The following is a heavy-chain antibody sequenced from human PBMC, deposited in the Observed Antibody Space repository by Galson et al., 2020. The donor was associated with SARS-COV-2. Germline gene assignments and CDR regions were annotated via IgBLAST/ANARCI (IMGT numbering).Heavy chain of an antibody. CDR1: GGSISSSSYY. Sequence: SETLSLTCTVSGGSISSSSYYWGWIRQPPGKGLEWIGSIYYSGSTYYNPSLKSRVTISVDTSKNQFSLKLSSVTAADTAVYYCARQPEDYGDYVGAFDIWGQGTMVTVSS. V-gene: IGHV4-39*01. D-gene: IGHD4-17*01. CDR2: IYYSGST. CDR3: ARQPEDYGDYVGAFDI. J-gene: IGHJ3*02.